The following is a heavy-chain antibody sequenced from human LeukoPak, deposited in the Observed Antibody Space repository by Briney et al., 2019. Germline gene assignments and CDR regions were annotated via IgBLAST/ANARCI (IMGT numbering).Heavy chain of an antibody. CDR3: ARAGSGYDRVYFDY. CDR1: GYSISSAYY. J-gene: IGHJ4*02. Sequence: SETLSLACSVSGYSISSAYYWGWIRQPPGKGLEWIGSVYHSGNTYYNPSLKSRVTISIDTSKNQFSLKLSSVTAADTAVYYCARAGSGYDRVYFDYWGQGTLVTVSS. D-gene: IGHD5-12*01. CDR2: VYHSGNT. V-gene: IGHV4-38-2*02.